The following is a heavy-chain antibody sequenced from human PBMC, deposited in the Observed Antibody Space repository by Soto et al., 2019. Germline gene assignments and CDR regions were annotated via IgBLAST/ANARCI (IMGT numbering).Heavy chain of an antibody. CDR1: GFTFSTYG. CDR3: AKDSGRGSADYYFDY. D-gene: IGHD3-10*01. J-gene: IGHJ4*02. V-gene: IGHV3-30*18. Sequence: GGSLRLSCAASGFTFSTYGMHWVRQAPGKGLERVAVISYDGNDKYHADSVKGRFTISRDNSKNTLYLRMNSLRAEDTAVYYCAKDSGRGSADYYFDYWGQGTLVTVSS. CDR2: ISYDGNDK.